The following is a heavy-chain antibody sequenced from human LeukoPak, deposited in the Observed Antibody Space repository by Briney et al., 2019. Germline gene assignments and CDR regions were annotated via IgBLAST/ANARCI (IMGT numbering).Heavy chain of an antibody. J-gene: IGHJ3*02. CDR1: GGTFSSYA. CDR3: ARDKGYYSGYDYDDAFDI. Sequence: ASVKVSCKAPGGTFSSYAISWVRQAPGQGLEWMGGIIPIFGTANYVQKFQGRVTITADESTSTAYMELSSLRSEDTAVYYCARDKGYYSGYDYDDAFDIWGQGTMVTVSS. CDR2: IIPIFGTA. V-gene: IGHV1-69*13. D-gene: IGHD5-12*01.